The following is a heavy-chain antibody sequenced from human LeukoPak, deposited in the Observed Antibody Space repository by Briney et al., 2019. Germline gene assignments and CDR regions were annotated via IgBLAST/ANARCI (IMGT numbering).Heavy chain of an antibody. Sequence: GGSLRLSCAASGFTFSSYWMNWVRQAPGKGLEWVAVISYDGSNKYYADSVKGRFTISRDNSKNTLYLQMNSLRAEDTAVYYCAKPHTTTGDYWGQGTLVTVSS. CDR3: AKPHTTTGDY. CDR1: GFTFSSYW. D-gene: IGHD1-14*01. J-gene: IGHJ4*02. V-gene: IGHV3-30*18. CDR2: ISYDGSNK.